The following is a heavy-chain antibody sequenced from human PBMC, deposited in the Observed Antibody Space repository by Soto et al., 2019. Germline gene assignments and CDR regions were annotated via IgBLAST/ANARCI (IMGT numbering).Heavy chain of an antibody. V-gene: IGHV4-59*08. Sequence: PSETLSLTCTVSVGSISSYYWSLIRQPPGKGLEWIGYMYYGARTNYNPSLKSRVTISVDASKMQVSLKLSSVTAADTAVYFCARGTPSPLIVRSSRGPWLEPWGQGTLVTVSS. CDR2: MYYGART. J-gene: IGHJ5*02. CDR1: VGSISSYY. CDR3: ARGTPSPLIVRSSRGPWLEP. D-gene: IGHD2-15*01.